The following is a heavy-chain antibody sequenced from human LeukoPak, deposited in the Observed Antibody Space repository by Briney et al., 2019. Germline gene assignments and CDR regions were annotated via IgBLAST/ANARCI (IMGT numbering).Heavy chain of an antibody. CDR1: GFTVSSNY. Sequence: GGSLRLSCAASGFTVSSNYMSWVRQAPGKGLEWVSVIYSGGSTYYADSVKGRFTISRDNSKNTLYLQMNSLRAEDTAVYYCARPGADRADGSGYYGIYWGQGTLVTVSS. CDR2: IYSGGST. V-gene: IGHV3-53*01. CDR3: ARPGADRADGSGYYGIY. J-gene: IGHJ4*02. D-gene: IGHD3-22*01.